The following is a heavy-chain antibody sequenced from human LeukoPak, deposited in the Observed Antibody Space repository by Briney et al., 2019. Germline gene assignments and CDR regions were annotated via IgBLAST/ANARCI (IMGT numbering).Heavy chain of an antibody. V-gene: IGHV3-23*01. Sequence: GGSLRLSCAASGFTFSSYAMSWVRQAPGKGLEWISAISESDHTTYYAESVKGRFAISRDNSKNTLYLQMSSLRAEDTAVYYCASWPVGWYGEDSWGQGTLVTVSS. CDR1: GFTFSSYA. CDR2: ISESDHTT. CDR3: ASWPVGWYGEDS. J-gene: IGHJ4*02. D-gene: IGHD6-19*01.